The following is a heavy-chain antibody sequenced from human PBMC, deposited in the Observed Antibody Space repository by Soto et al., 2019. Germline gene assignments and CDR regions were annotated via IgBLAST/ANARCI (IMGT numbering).Heavy chain of an antibody. Sequence: PSEPLSLPCTVSVGAISSYYWSWIRQRPVKVLKWIVYIYYSGSTNYNPSLKSRVTISVDTSKNQFSLKLSSVTAADTAVYYCGRAAARYCGGDCYRAFYYYYGMDVWGQGTTVTVSS. D-gene: IGHD2-21*02. V-gene: IGHV4-59*01. J-gene: IGHJ6*02. CDR1: VGAISSYY. CDR2: IYYSGST. CDR3: GRAAARYCGGDCYRAFYYYYGMDV.